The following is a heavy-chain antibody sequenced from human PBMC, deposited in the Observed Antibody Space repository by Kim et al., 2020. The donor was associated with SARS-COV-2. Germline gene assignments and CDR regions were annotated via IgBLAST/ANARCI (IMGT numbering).Heavy chain of an antibody. CDR3: ARHGGAQQLVLHHY. J-gene: IGHJ4*02. CDR2: IYYSGST. CDR1: GGSISSSSYY. V-gene: IGHV4-39*01. D-gene: IGHD6-13*01. Sequence: SETLSLTCTVSGGSISSSSYYWGWIRQPPGKGLEWIGSIYYSGSTYYNPSLKSRVTISVDTSKNQFSLKLSSVTAADTAVYYCARHGGAQQLVLHHYWGQGTLVTVSS.